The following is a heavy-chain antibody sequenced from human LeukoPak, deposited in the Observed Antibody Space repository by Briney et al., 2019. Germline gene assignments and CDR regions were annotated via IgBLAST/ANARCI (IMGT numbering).Heavy chain of an antibody. D-gene: IGHD3/OR15-3a*01. CDR3: ARDVGTHRDFRAGYFSNWFDP. Sequence: NPSATLSLTCTVSGGSVSSRTYYWGWIRQPPGKGLEWIGTVYYSGPAYYNPSLKSRVSISVDTSKNQFSLELSSVTAADTAVYFCARDVGTHRDFRAGYFSNWFDPWGQGTLVSVSS. J-gene: IGHJ5*02. CDR1: GGSVSSRTYY. V-gene: IGHV4-39*02. CDR2: VYYSGPA.